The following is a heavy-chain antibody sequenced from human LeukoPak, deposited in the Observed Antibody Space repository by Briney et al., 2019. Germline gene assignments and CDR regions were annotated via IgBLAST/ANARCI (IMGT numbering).Heavy chain of an antibody. J-gene: IGHJ3*02. CDR3: ARDRKRYYDSSPEGI. V-gene: IGHV1-18*01. D-gene: IGHD3-22*01. CDR2: ISAYNGNT. CDR1: GYTFTSYG. Sequence: ASVKVSCKASGYTFTSYGISWVRQAPGQGLEWMGWISAYNGNTNYAQKLQGRVTMTTDTSTSTAYMELRSLRSDDTAVYYCARDRKRYYDSSPEGIWGQGTMVTVSS.